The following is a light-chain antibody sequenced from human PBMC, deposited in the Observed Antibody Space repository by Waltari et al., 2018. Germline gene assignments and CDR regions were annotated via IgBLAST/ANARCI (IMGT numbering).Light chain of an antibody. CDR1: QNIGPW. CDR2: RAS. V-gene: IGKV1-5*03. J-gene: IGKJ2*01. Sequence: DIQMTQSPSTVSASVGDRVTITCRTSQNIGPWLAWYQQKPGRAPNLLIYRASSLQSGVPSRFGGSGSGTEFTLTSTSLQPDDIATYYCQQYESSSPYTFGPGTKLEIK. CDR3: QQYESSSPYT.